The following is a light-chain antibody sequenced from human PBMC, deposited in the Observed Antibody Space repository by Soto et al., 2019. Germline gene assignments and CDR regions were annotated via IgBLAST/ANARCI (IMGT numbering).Light chain of an antibody. CDR3: SSYTSSNTLV. V-gene: IGLV2-14*01. Sequence: QSALTQPASVSGSPGQSITISCTGTSSNVGNYNYVSWYQQHPGKAPKLMIHDVSIRPSGVSNRFSGSKSGNTASLTISGLQAEDEADYYCSSYTSSNTLVFGTGTKVTVL. CDR1: SSNVGNYNY. CDR2: DVS. J-gene: IGLJ1*01.